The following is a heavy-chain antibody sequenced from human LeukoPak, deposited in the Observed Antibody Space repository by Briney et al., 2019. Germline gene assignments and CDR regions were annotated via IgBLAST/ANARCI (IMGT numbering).Heavy chain of an antibody. D-gene: IGHD3-10*01. V-gene: IGHV4-38-2*02. Sequence: SETLSLTCNVSGYSISRGYYWGWIRQPPGKGLEWIGSVHHTGSTYYNPSLRSRVSISVDKSTNHISLEVTSVTAADTAVYYCARDWGFGDSEDWFDPWGQGTLVTVSP. CDR3: ARDWGFGDSEDWFDP. CDR2: VHHTGST. J-gene: IGHJ5*02. CDR1: GYSISRGYY.